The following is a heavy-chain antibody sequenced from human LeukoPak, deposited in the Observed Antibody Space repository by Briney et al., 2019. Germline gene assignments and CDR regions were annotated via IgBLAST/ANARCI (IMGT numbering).Heavy chain of an antibody. J-gene: IGHJ4*02. CDR3: ARDVEQWLVRVYYFDY. Sequence: GSLKLSFSTSGFHFSSYSMNWVRQAPGKGLEWGSYISSGSTTIYYADSVKGRFTISRDNAKNSLYLQMNSLRAEDTAVYYCARDVEQWLVRVYYFDYWGQGTLVTVSS. V-gene: IGHV3-48*01. CDR1: GFHFSSYS. D-gene: IGHD6-19*01. CDR2: ISSGSTTI.